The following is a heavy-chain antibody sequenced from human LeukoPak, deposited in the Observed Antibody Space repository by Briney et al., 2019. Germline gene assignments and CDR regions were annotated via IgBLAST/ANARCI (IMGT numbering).Heavy chain of an antibody. CDR1: GFTFSDYY. CDR2: ILGLGGASRT. Sequence: PGGSLRRSCAASGFTFSDYYMSWIRQAPGKGLEWVSGILGLGGASRTYYADSVKGRFTISRDNSKNTLYLQMNSLRAEDTAVYYCAHGTMYQLDYWGQGTLVTVSS. CDR3: AHGTMYQLDY. V-gene: IGHV3-23*01. D-gene: IGHD2-2*01. J-gene: IGHJ4*02.